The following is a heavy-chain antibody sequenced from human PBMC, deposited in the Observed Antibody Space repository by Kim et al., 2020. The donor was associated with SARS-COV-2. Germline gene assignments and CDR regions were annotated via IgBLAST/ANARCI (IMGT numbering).Heavy chain of an antibody. D-gene: IGHD3-10*01. V-gene: IGHV3-23*01. CDR1: RFTFSSYA. CDR2: ISGSGEKT. CDR3: VKGANLWYYNGMDV. J-gene: IGHJ6*02. Sequence: GGSLRLSCAASRFTFSSYAMTWVRQAPGKGLEWVSTISGSGEKTYYADSVKGRFTISRDNAKNTMYLQMNNLRVEDTAVYYCVKGANLWYYNGMDVWGQGTTVTVSS.